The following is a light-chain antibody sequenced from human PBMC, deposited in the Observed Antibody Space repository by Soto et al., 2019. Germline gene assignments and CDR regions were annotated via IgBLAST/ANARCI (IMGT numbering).Light chain of an antibody. V-gene: IGKV1-39*01. CDR1: QGISSY. J-gene: IGKJ1*01. CDR3: QQSYSSLWT. CDR2: GTS. Sequence: DIQLTQSPSSLHASVGDRVTITRRVSQGISSYLNWYQQKPGKAPKLVIYGTSTLQSGVPSRFSGSGSGTDFTLTISRLQREEFATYYCQQSYSSLWTVGQGTKVDIK.